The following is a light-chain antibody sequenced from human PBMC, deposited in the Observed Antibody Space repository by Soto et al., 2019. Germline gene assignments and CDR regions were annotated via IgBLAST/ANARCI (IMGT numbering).Light chain of an antibody. CDR1: QSVRRK. CDR2: EAS. J-gene: IGKJ1*01. V-gene: IGKV3-15*01. CDR3: QPSNNWPA. Sequence: EIVMTQSPATLSVSPGERATLSCRASQSVRRKLAWYQQKPGQAPRLLIYEASTRAPGVPARFSGSGSGTEFTLTISSLQSEDFAVYSCQPSNNWPAFGQGTKVEIK.